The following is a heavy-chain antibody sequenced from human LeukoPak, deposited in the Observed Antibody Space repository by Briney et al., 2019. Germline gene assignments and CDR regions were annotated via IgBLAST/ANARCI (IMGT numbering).Heavy chain of an antibody. CDR2: IWYDGSNQ. V-gene: IGHV3-33*01. CDR1: GFTFRNYG. CDR3: VRDRGGGSGYSRYFDL. J-gene: IGHJ5*02. Sequence: GGSLRLSCAASGFTFRNYGMHWVRQAPGKGLEWVAVIWYDGSNQYYADSVKGRSTISRDNSKMILYLQMNSLRAEDTAVYYCVRDRGGGSGYSRYFDLWGQGTLVTVSS. D-gene: IGHD3-22*01.